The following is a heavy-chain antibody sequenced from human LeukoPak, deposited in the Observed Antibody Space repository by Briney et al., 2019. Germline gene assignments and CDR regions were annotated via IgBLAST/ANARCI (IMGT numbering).Heavy chain of an antibody. Sequence: SGTLSLTCAVSGGSISSSNWWSWVRQPPGKGLEWIGEIYHSGSTNYNPSLKSRVTISVDKSKNQFSLRLSSVTAADTAVYYCARDRGYSYGFFSGAFDIWGQGTMVTVSS. D-gene: IGHD5-18*01. V-gene: IGHV4-4*02. CDR1: GGSISSSNW. CDR3: ARDRGYSYGFFSGAFDI. J-gene: IGHJ3*02. CDR2: IYHSGST.